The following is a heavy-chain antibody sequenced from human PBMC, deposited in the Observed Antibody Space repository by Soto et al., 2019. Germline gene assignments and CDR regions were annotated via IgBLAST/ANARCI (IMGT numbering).Heavy chain of an antibody. CDR3: ASLNYDYGRKYFDS. V-gene: IGHV4-59*04. CDR1: GGSLSTYY. D-gene: IGHD4-17*01. CDR2: IYYSGTT. Sequence: SETLSLTCTVAGGSLSTYYWGWIRQPPGKGLEWIGAIYYSGTTYYNPSLKTRVSLFLHTSENQFSLRLTSVTAADTAVYFCASLNYDYGRKYFDSWGHGTLVTVSS. J-gene: IGHJ4*01.